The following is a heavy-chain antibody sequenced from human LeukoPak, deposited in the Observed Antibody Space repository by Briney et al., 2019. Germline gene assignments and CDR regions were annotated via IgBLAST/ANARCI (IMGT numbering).Heavy chain of an antibody. CDR2: IYYSGST. Sequence: SETLSLTCTVSGGSISSSSYYWGWVRQPPGKGLEWIVSIYYSGSTYYNPSLKSRVTISVDTSKNQFSLKLSSVTAADTAVYYCAREGFLVGAIAYHYWGQGTLVTVSS. J-gene: IGHJ4*02. V-gene: IGHV4-39*07. CDR1: GGSISSSSYY. D-gene: IGHD1-26*01. CDR3: AREGFLVGAIAYHY.